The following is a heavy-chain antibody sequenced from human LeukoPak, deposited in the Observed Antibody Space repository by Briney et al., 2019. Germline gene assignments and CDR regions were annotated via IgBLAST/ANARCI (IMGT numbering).Heavy chain of an antibody. V-gene: IGHV3-30*18. Sequence: PGRSLRLSCAASGFTFSSYGMHWVRQAPGKGLEGVAVISYDGSNKYYADSVKGRFTISRDNSKNTLYLQMNSLRAEDTAVYYCAKDRRAVAGPFDYWGQGTLVTVSS. D-gene: IGHD6-19*01. CDR3: AKDRRAVAGPFDY. CDR1: GFTFSSYG. J-gene: IGHJ4*02. CDR2: ISYDGSNK.